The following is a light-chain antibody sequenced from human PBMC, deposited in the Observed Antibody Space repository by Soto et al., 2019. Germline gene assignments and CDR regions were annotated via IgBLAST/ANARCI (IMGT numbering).Light chain of an antibody. CDR3: SSYTTSNTLV. J-gene: IGLJ2*01. Sequence: QSALTQPASVSGSPGQSITISCTGTSSDVGAYTYVSWYQQHPGKAPKLMMFELSDRPSGVSNRFSGSKSGNTASLTISGLQAEDEADYYCSSYTTSNTLVFGGGTKLTVL. CDR2: ELS. V-gene: IGLV2-14*01. CDR1: SSDVGAYTY.